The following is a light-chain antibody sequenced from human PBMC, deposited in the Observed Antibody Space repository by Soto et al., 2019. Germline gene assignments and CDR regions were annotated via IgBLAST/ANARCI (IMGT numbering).Light chain of an antibody. CDR2: GAS. CDR3: QQYGNSPLT. Sequence: EIVLTQSPGTLSFSPGERATLSCRASQSVSSSYLAWYQQKPGQAPRLLIYGASSRATGIPDRFSGSGSGTDFTLTISRLEPEDFAVYYCQQYGNSPLTFGQGTKVEIK. V-gene: IGKV3-20*01. J-gene: IGKJ1*01. CDR1: QSVSSSY.